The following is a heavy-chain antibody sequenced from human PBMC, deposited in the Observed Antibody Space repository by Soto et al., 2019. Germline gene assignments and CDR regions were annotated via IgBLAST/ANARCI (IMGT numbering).Heavy chain of an antibody. CDR1: GGSVSNYY. J-gene: IGHJ4*02. Sequence: SETLSLTCSVSGGSVSNYYWSWIRQPPGKGLEWIGHIFFGGNTRNNPSLESRATISVDTSEKEVALKLVSVTAADTAVYYCARFILVGATLYLDYWGQGSQVTAPQ. D-gene: IGHD1-26*01. V-gene: IGHV4-59*02. CDR2: IFFGGNT. CDR3: ARFILVGATLYLDY.